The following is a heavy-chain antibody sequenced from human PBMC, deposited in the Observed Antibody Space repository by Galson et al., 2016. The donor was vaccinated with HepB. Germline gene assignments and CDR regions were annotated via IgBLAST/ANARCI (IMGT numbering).Heavy chain of an antibody. Sequence: ETLSLTCAVSGTSVSMNNWWSWVRQPPGKGLEWLGEIFHSGSTNYSPSLKSRVTISIDTSKNQFSLKLSSMTAADTAVYYCARDTVQFYYYYGLDVWGQGTTVTVSS. CDR1: GTSVSMNNW. D-gene: IGHD4-17*01. V-gene: IGHV4-4*02. J-gene: IGHJ6*02. CDR2: IFHSGST. CDR3: ARDTVQFYYYYGLDV.